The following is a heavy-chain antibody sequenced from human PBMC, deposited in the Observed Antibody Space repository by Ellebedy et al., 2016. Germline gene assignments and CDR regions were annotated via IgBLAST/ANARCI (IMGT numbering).Heavy chain of an antibody. Sequence: ASVKVSCKASGYTFTSYGISWVRQAPGQGLAWMGWISAYNGNTNYAQKLQGRVTMTTDTSTRTAYMELRSLRSDDTAVYYCARDLVGGVVTAKPYWGQGTLVTVSS. CDR1: GYTFTSYG. CDR3: ARDLVGGVVTAKPY. J-gene: IGHJ4*02. V-gene: IGHV1-18*01. CDR2: ISAYNGNT. D-gene: IGHD2-21*02.